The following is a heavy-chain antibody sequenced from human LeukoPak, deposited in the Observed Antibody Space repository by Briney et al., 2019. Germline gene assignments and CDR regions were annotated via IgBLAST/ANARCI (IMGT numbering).Heavy chain of an antibody. CDR3: AKDRQVLLWFGELYD. J-gene: IGHJ4*02. D-gene: IGHD3-10*01. CDR1: GLTFSSYN. Sequence: GGSLRLSCAASGLTFSSYNMNWVRQAPGKGLEWLSGVSPPGGGTYYADSVKGRFTISRDNSKNTLYLQMNSLRAEDTAVYYCAKDRQVLLWFGELYDWGQGTLVTVSS. CDR2: VSPPGGGT. V-gene: IGHV3-23*01.